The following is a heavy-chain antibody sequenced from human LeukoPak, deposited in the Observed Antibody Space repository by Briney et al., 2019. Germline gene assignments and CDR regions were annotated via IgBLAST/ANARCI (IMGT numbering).Heavy chain of an antibody. V-gene: IGHV4-30-4*08. Sequence: PSETLSLTCTVSGGSISSGDYYWSWIRQPPGKGLEWIGYIYYSGSTYYNPSLKSRVTISVDTSKNQFSLKLSSVTAADAAVYYCARSPPARNKFDYWGQGTLVTVSS. CDR1: GGSISSGDYY. D-gene: IGHD2-15*01. CDR2: IYYSGST. J-gene: IGHJ4*02. CDR3: ARSPPARNKFDY.